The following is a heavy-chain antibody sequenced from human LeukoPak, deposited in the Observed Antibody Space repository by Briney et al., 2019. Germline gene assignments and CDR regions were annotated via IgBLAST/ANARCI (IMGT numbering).Heavy chain of an antibody. Sequence: GASVKVSCKASGYTFTGYYMHWVRQAPGQGLEWMGIINPSGGSTSYAQKFQGRVTMTRDTSTSTVYMKLSSLRSEDTAVYYCARDDVVGGGDYWGQGTLVTVSS. CDR2: INPSGGST. D-gene: IGHD2-15*01. CDR1: GYTFTGYY. V-gene: IGHV1-46*01. J-gene: IGHJ4*02. CDR3: ARDDVVGGGDY.